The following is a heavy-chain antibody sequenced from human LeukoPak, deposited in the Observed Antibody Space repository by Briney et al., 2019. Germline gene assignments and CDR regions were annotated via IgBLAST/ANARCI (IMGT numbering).Heavy chain of an antibody. J-gene: IGHJ4*02. CDR1: GGSISGYY. D-gene: IGHD5-12*01. Sequence: SETLSLTCTVSGGSISGYYWGWIRQPPGTGLEWVGSIYHSGSIYYNPTLKSRVTISIDTSKNQFSLKLSSVTAADTAVYYCARPRSAYIFDYWGQGTLVTVSS. CDR3: ARPRSAYIFDY. V-gene: IGHV4-38-2*02. CDR2: IYHSGSI.